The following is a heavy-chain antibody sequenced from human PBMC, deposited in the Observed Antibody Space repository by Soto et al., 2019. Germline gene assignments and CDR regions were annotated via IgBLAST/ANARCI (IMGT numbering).Heavy chain of an antibody. V-gene: IGHV3-20*04. D-gene: IGHD3-10*01. J-gene: IGHJ6*02. CDR1: GFTFDDYG. Sequence: PGGSLRLSCAASGFTFDDYGMSWVRQAPGKGLEWVSGINWNGGSTGYADSVKGRFTISRDNAKNSLYLEMNSLRAEDTAVYYCARNMVRGVLGRDFYHYVMDVWGQGTKVIVSS. CDR3: ARNMVRGVLGRDFYHYVMDV. CDR2: INWNGGST.